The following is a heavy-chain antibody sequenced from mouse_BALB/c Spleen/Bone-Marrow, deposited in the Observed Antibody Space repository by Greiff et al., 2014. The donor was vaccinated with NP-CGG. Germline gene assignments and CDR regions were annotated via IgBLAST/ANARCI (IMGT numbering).Heavy chain of an antibody. CDR2: ISGGGSYT. Sequence: EVQLVESGGGLVKSGGSLKLSCAASGFTFNNYGMSWVRQTPEKRLEWVATISGGGSYTFYPDSVKGRFTISRDNAKNNLHLQLSSLRSEDTALYYCARHAYYDQTEVSFVYWGQGTLVTVSA. V-gene: IGHV5-9-2*01. D-gene: IGHD2-4*01. CDR3: ARHAYYDQTEVSFVY. J-gene: IGHJ3*01. CDR1: GFTFNNYG.